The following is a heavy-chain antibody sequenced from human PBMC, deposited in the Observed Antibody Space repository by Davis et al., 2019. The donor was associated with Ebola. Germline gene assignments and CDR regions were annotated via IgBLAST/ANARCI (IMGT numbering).Heavy chain of an antibody. CDR1: GYTFTSYG. CDR3: ARAQFPTTSDH. D-gene: IGHD1-1*01. V-gene: IGHV1-18*01. CDR2: INPHNGNT. Sequence: SVKVSCKASGYTFTSYGISWVRQAPGQGLEGKGWINPHNGNTNYAQNVQGRVTMTTDTSTSTAYMEVGSLRSDDTAVYYCARAQFPTTSDHWGQGTLVTVSS. J-gene: IGHJ4*02.